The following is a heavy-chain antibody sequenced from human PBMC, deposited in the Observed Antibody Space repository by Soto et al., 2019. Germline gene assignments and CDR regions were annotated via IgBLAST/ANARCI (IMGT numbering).Heavy chain of an antibody. Sequence: LRLSCAASGFKFSNYAMSWVGQAPGKGLEWFSLISATGGGTYCAYSVKGRFTVSRDNSKYTVDLQMNSLRAEDTAVHYCVSWVSAHFDYWGQGTLVTVSS. CDR3: VSWVSAHFDY. CDR2: ISATGGGT. CDR1: GFKFSNYA. J-gene: IGHJ4*02. V-gene: IGHV3-23*01. D-gene: IGHD2-8*01.